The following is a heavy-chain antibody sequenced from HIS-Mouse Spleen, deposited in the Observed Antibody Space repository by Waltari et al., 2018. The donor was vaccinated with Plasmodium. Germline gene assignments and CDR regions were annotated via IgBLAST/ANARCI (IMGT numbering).Heavy chain of an antibody. J-gene: IGHJ5*02. CDR2: IYYSGST. CDR1: GGSISSYS. CDR3: ARNGGIAARNWFDP. V-gene: IGHV4-59*01. Sequence: QVQLQESGPGLVKPSETLSLTCTVSGGSISSYSWSWIRQPQGKGLEWIGYIYYSGSTNYNPSLKSRVTISVDTSKNQFSLKLSSVTAADTAVYYCARNGGIAARNWFDPWGQGTLVTVSS. D-gene: IGHD6-6*01.